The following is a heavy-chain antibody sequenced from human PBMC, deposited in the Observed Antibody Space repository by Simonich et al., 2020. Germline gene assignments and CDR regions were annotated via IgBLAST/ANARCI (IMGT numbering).Heavy chain of an antibody. D-gene: IGHD1-7*01. CDR2: NNPYGGGT. V-gene: IGHV1-2*02. CDR1: GYTFTGYI. Sequence: QVQLVQAGAEVKKPGASVKVSCKASGYTFTGYIMHWGRQVPGQGREGEGWNNPYGGGTNYALKFQGRGTMTRDTSVNTAYMELSRLRSDDTALYYCARDLIVNWNYAFDIWGQGTMVTVSS. J-gene: IGHJ3*02. CDR3: ARDLIVNWNYAFDI.